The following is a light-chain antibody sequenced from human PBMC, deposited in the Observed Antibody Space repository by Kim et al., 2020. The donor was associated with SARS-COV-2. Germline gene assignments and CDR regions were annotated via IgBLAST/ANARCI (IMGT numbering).Light chain of an antibody. CDR3: QQLNSYPLT. J-gene: IGKJ4*01. V-gene: IGKV1-9*01. Sequence: ASVGARVTITGRASQGISSYLAWYQQKPGKAPKLLIYAASTLQSGVPSRFSGSGSGTDFTLTISSLQPDDFATYYCQQLNSYPLTFGGGTKVDIK. CDR2: AAS. CDR1: QGISSY.